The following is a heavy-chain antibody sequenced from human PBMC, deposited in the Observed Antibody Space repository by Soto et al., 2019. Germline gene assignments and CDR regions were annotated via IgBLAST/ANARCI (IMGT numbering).Heavy chain of an antibody. Sequence: EVQLVQSGAEVKKPGESLKISCKGFGYIFSNYWIGWVRQMPGKGLEWMGIIYPGDSDTRYSPSFQGQVTISADKSISTAYLQWSSLRASDTAMYYCARFQSRTLTVSSTSFFFYDVAFWGLGTTVTVSS. V-gene: IGHV5-51*01. D-gene: IGHD4-4*01. CDR2: IYPGDSDT. CDR3: ARFQSRTLTVSSTSFFFYDVAF. J-gene: IGHJ6*02. CDR1: GYIFSNYW.